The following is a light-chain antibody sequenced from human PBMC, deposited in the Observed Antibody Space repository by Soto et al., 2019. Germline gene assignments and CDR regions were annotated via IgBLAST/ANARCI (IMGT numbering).Light chain of an antibody. CDR2: GAS. V-gene: IGKV3-20*01. CDR3: QQYGSSPWG. CDR1: QSVSSSY. Sequence: EIVLTQSPGTPSLSPGGRATLSCRASQSVSSSYLAWYQQNPGQAPRLLIYGASSRATGIPDRFSGSGSGTDFTLTISRLEPEDFAVYYCQQYGSSPWGFGQGTKVDI. J-gene: IGKJ1*01.